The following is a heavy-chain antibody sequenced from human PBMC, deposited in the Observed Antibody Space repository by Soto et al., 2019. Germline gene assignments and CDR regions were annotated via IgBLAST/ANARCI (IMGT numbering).Heavy chain of an antibody. Sequence: GASVKVSCKASGGSFSTLAIRWVRQARGQGLEWMGGIIPIFGAVNYAQKFRGRVTITADNSTTTVYMELSSLRSEDTAVYYCAHPQVCSSGTCHAPWGQGTVVTVSS. CDR3: AHPQVCSSGTCHAP. V-gene: IGHV1-69*06. D-gene: IGHD6-25*01. CDR1: GGSFSTLA. J-gene: IGHJ5*02. CDR2: IIPIFGAV.